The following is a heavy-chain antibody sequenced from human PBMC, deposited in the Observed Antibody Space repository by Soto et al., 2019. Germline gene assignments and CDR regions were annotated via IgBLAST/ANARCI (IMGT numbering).Heavy chain of an antibody. CDR3: ARDSNWFDP. CDR1: GGSVSSGSYY. V-gene: IGHV4-61*01. Sequence: SETLSLTCTVSGGSVSSGSYYWSWIRQPPVKGLEWIGYIYYSGSTNYNPSLKSRVTISVDTSKNQFSLKLSSVTAADTAVYYCARDSNWFDPWGQGTLVTVSS. CDR2: IYYSGST. J-gene: IGHJ5*02.